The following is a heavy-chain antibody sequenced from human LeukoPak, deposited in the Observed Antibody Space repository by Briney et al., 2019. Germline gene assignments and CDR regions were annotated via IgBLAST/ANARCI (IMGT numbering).Heavy chain of an antibody. D-gene: IGHD6-19*01. V-gene: IGHV1-24*01. Sequence: ASVKVSCKVSGYTLTGLSMHWVRQAPGKGLEWMGGFDPEDGETIYAQKFQGRVTMTEDTSTDTAYMELSSLRPEDTAVYYCATGGYSSGWYVTWFDPWGQGTLVTVSS. J-gene: IGHJ5*02. CDR3: ATGGYSSGWYVTWFDP. CDR2: FDPEDGET. CDR1: GYTLTGLS.